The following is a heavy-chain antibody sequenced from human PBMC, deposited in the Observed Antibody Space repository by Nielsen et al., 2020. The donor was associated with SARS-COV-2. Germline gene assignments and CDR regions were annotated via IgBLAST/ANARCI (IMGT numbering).Heavy chain of an antibody. Sequence: GGSLGLSCAASGFTFSSYSMNWVRQAPGKGLEWVSSISSSSSYIYYADSVKGRFTISRDNAKNSLYLQMNSLRAEDTAVYYCAISGYAHDAFDIWGQGTMVTVSS. CDR3: AISGYAHDAFDI. V-gene: IGHV3-21*01. J-gene: IGHJ3*02. D-gene: IGHD5-12*01. CDR1: GFTFSSYS. CDR2: ISSSSSYI.